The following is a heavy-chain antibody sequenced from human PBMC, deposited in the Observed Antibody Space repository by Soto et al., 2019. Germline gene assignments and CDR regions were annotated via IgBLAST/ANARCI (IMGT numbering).Heavy chain of an antibody. D-gene: IGHD6-19*01. V-gene: IGHV3-30*03. CDR3: VEGRSSRYCSRFEN. J-gene: IGHJ4*01. CDR1: GFSFSTSG. CDR2: VSYDRSSK. Sequence: PGGSLRLSCVASGFSFSTSGMHWVRQAPGKGLEWVAVVSYDRSSKFYADSVKGRFTISSDDSKNTLYLQMDSLRAEDSAVYYCVEGRSSRYCSRFENWGKGSRVTVSS.